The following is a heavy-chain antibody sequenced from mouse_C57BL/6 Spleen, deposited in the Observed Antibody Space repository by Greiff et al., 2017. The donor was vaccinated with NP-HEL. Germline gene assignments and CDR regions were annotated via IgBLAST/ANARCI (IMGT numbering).Heavy chain of an antibody. D-gene: IGHD3-1*01. Sequence: QVQLQQSGPGLVQPSQSLSITCTVSGFSLTSYGVHWVRQSPGKGLEWLGVIWSGGSTDYNAAFISRLSISKDNSKSQVFFKMNSLQADDTAIYYCARKQLLYYAMDYWGQGTSVTVSS. CDR3: ARKQLLYYAMDY. J-gene: IGHJ4*01. CDR1: GFSLTSYG. CDR2: IWSGGST. V-gene: IGHV2-2*01.